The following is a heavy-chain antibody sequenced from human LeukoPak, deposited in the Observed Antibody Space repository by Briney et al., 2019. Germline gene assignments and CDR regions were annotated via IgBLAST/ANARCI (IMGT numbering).Heavy chain of an antibody. Sequence: GASVKVSCKASGYTFAGYYMHRVRQAPGQGLEWMGWINPNSGGTNYAQKFQGRVTMTRDTSISTAYMELSRLRSDDMAVYYCARVGYSSGWIFDYWGQGTLVTVSS. CDR2: INPNSGGT. CDR1: GYTFAGYY. CDR3: ARVGYSSGWIFDY. D-gene: IGHD6-19*01. J-gene: IGHJ4*02. V-gene: IGHV1-2*02.